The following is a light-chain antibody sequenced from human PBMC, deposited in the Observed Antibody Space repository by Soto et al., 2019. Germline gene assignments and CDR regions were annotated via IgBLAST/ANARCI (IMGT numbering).Light chain of an antibody. V-gene: IGKV3-20*01. Sequence: EIVLTQSPGTLSLSPGERATLSCRAGQSVSSSFLAWYQQKPGQAPRLLISGASSRATGIPDRFSGSGSGTDFTLTISRLEPEDFAVYYCQQYVSSPMYTFGQGTKLEIK. CDR3: QQYVSSPMYT. CDR1: QSVSSSF. CDR2: GAS. J-gene: IGKJ2*01.